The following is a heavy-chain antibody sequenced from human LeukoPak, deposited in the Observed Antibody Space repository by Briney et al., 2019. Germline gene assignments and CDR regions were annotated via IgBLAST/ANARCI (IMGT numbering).Heavy chain of an antibody. CDR3: ARDGDYYGSGTPHTPYWYFDL. CDR1: GGSFSGYY. D-gene: IGHD3-10*01. V-gene: IGHV4-34*01. CDR2: INHSGST. Sequence: SETLSLTCAVYGGSFSGYYWSWIRQPPGKGLEWIGEINHSGSTNYNPSLKSRVTISVDTSKNQFSLKLSSVTAADTAVYYCARDGDYYGSGTPHTPYWYFDLWGRGTLVTVSS. J-gene: IGHJ2*01.